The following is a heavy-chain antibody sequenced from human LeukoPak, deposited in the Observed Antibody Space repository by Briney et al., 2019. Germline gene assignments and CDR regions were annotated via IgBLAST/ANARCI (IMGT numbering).Heavy chain of an antibody. CDR1: GGSISSYY. V-gene: IGHV4-59*01. Sequence: RSSETLSLTCTVSGGSISSYYWSWIRQPPGKGLEWIGYIYYSGSTNYNPSLKSRVTISVDTSKNQFSLKLSSVTAADTAVYYCARVPILTGYYTYYFDYWGQGTLVTVFS. CDR3: ARVPILTGYYTYYFDY. J-gene: IGHJ4*02. CDR2: IYYSGST. D-gene: IGHD3-9*01.